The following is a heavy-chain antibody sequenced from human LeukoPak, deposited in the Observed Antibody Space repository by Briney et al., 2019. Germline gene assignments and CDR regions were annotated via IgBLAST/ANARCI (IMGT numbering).Heavy chain of an antibody. J-gene: IGHJ6*03. CDR2: IIPIFGTA. Sequence: SVKVSCEASGGTFSSYAISWVRQAPGQGLEWMGRIIPIFGTANYAQKFQGRVTITTDESTSTAYIELSSLRSEDTAVYYCARDPVSGVVAATVYYYYMDVWGKGTTVTVSS. CDR3: ARDPVSGVVAATVYYYYMDV. CDR1: GGTFSSYA. D-gene: IGHD2-15*01. V-gene: IGHV1-69*05.